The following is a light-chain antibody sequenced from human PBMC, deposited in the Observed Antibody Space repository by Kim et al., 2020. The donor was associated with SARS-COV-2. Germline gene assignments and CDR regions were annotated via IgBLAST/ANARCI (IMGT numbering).Light chain of an antibody. Sequence: DIQMTQSPSSLSTSVGDRATITCRTSQNIDRYLNWYQQKPGNAPKLLIYAASSLQSGVPSRFSGSGSGTDFTLTISGLQPEDIATYYCQQNFGSPPWTFGQGTKVDIK. CDR1: QNIDRY. CDR2: AAS. CDR3: QQNFGSPPWT. V-gene: IGKV1-39*01. J-gene: IGKJ1*01.